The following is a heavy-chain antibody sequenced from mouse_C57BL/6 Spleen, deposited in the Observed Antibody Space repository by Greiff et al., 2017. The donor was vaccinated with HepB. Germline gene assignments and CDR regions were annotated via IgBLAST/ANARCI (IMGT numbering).Heavy chain of an antibody. CDR1: GYTFTSYW. V-gene: IGHV1-69*01. CDR2: IDPSDSYT. CDR3: ASRYFDV. Sequence: QVQLQQPGAELVMPGASVKLSCKASGYTFTSYWMHWVKQRPGQGLEWIGEIDPSDSYTNSNQKFKGKSTLTVDKSSSTAYMQLSSLTSEDSAVYYCASRYFDVWGTGTTVTVSS. J-gene: IGHJ1*03.